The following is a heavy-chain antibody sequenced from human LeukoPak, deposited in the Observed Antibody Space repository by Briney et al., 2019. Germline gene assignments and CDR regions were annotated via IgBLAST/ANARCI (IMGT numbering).Heavy chain of an antibody. CDR2: IYPGDSDS. D-gene: IGHD7-27*01. Sequence: GESLKISCKASGYSFATYWIGWVRQMPGKGLEWMGIIYPGDSDSRYSPSFQGQVIISADQSINTASLQWGSLKASDTAMYYCARLAGDSLGDDAFDLWGQGTMVTVSS. J-gene: IGHJ3*01. CDR1: GYSFATYW. CDR3: ARLAGDSLGDDAFDL. V-gene: IGHV5-51*01.